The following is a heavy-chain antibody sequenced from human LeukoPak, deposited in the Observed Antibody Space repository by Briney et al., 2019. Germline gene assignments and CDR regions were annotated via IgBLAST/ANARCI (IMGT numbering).Heavy chain of an antibody. CDR2: ISWNSGSI. J-gene: IGHJ4*02. CDR3: AKAKIAVAGTAFDY. Sequence: GGPLRLSCAASGFTFDDYAMPWVRHAPGKGLEWVSGISWNSGSIGYADSVKGRFTISRDNAKNSLYLQMNSLRAEDTALYYCAKAKIAVAGTAFDYWGQGTLVTVSS. V-gene: IGHV3-9*01. D-gene: IGHD6-19*01. CDR1: GFTFDDYA.